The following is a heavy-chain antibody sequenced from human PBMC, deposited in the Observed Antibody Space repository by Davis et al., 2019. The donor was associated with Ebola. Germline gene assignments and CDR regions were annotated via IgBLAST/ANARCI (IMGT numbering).Heavy chain of an antibody. D-gene: IGHD1-26*01. CDR3: AKVGGSYPDFDY. V-gene: IGHV3-30*04. CDR2: ISYDGSNK. Sequence: PGGSLRLSCAASGFTFSTYAMHWVRQAPGKGLEWVAVISYDGSNKYYADSVKGRFTISRDNSKNTLYLQMNSLRVEDTAVYYCAKVGGSYPDFDYWGQGTLVTVSS. CDR1: GFTFSTYA. J-gene: IGHJ4*02.